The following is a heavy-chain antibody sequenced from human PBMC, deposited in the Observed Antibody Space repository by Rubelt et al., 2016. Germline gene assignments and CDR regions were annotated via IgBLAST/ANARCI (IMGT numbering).Heavy chain of an antibody. J-gene: IGHJ4*02. Sequence: YADSVKGRFTISRDNAKNSLYLQMNSLRAEDTALYYCAARKYSSGWYVYWGQGTLVTVSS. V-gene: IGHV3-20*03. CDR3: AARKYSSGWYVY. D-gene: IGHD6-19*01.